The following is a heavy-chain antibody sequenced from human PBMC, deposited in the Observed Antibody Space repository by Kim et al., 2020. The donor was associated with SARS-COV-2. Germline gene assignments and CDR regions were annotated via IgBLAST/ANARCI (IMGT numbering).Heavy chain of an antibody. Sequence: SETLSLTCAVYGGSFSGYYYSWIRQPPGKGLEWIGEINHSGSTNYNPSLKSRVTISIDTSKNQFSLKLTSVTAADTAVYYCARSGLLWFGELLYTREFDYWGQGTLVTVSS. V-gene: IGHV4-34*01. CDR1: GGSFSGYY. CDR2: INHSGST. D-gene: IGHD3-10*01. CDR3: ARSGLLWFGELLYTREFDY. J-gene: IGHJ4*02.